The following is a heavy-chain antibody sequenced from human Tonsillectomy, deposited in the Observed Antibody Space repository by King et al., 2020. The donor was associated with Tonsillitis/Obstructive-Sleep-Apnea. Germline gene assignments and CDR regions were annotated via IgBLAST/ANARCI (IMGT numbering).Heavy chain of an antibody. Sequence: VQLVESGGGLVQPGGSLRLSCAASGFTFSSYAKSVVRQARGEGLEGVSDLSDSGDSTYYADTVKGRVTIYNDNSKNTLYLQMHSLRAEDTAVYYCAKDGSGYSYGLYNYVMDVWGQGTTVTVSS. J-gene: IGHJ6*02. CDR2: LSDSGDST. CDR1: GFTFSSYA. D-gene: IGHD5-18*01. CDR3: AKDGSGYSYGLYNYVMDV. V-gene: IGHV3-23*04.